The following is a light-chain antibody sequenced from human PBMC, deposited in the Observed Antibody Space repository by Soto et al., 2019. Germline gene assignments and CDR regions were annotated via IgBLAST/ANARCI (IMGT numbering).Light chain of an antibody. CDR2: EVS. CDR1: SSDVGGYNY. V-gene: IGLV2-14*01. J-gene: IGLJ3*02. CDR3: TSFTNSYTWV. Sequence: QSVLTQPASVPGSPGQSITISCTGTSSDVGGYNYVSWFQQHPGKVPKLMIYEVSHRPSGVSDRFSGSKSGSTASLTISGLQAEDEADYYCTSFTNSYTWVFGGGTKLTVL.